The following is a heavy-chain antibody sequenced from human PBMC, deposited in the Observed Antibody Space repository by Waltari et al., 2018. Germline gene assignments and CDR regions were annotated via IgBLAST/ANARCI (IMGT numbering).Heavy chain of an antibody. Sequence: VQLQESGPGLVQPSETLSLTCTDSGCSISSYYWSWIRQPPGKGLEWIGYIYYSVSTNYNPTLKSRVTISVDTSKNQFSRKLSSVTAADTAVYYCARVATTNQLNWFDPWGQGTLVTVSS. D-gene: IGHD5-12*01. V-gene: IGHV4-59*01. CDR2: IYYSVST. CDR3: ARVATTNQLNWFDP. CDR1: GCSISSYY. J-gene: IGHJ5*02.